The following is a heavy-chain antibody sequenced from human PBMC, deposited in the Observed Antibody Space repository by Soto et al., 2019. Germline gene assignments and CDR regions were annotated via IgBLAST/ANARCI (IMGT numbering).Heavy chain of an antibody. Sequence: PSETLSLTCTVSGGSISSGDYYWSWIRQPPGKGLEWIGYIYYSGSTYYNPSLKSRVTISVDTSKNQFSLKLSSVTAEDTAVYYCARGRGAAADYFDFWGQGTLVTVSS. V-gene: IGHV4-30-4*01. CDR2: IYYSGST. CDR1: GGSISSGDYY. D-gene: IGHD6-13*01. CDR3: ARGRGAAADYFDF. J-gene: IGHJ4*02.